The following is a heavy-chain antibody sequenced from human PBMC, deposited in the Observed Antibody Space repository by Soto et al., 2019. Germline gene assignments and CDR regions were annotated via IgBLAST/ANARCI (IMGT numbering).Heavy chain of an antibody. CDR2: ITTDKGKT. CDR1: RYTFTNYG. Sequence: AASVKVSCKTSRYTFTNYGISWVRQAPGQGLEWMGWITTDKGKTTYAQKFQGRLTITKDTSKNQLVLTMTNMDPVDTATYYCAHLPWKQLWPRAPVVYWGQGSPVTVSS. V-gene: IGHV1-18*01. J-gene: IGHJ4*02. CDR3: AHLPWKQLWPRAPVVY. D-gene: IGHD5-18*01.